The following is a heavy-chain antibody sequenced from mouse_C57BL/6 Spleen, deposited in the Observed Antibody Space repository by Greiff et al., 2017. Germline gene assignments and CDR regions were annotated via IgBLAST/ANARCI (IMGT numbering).Heavy chain of an antibody. Sequence: EVHLVESGEGLVKPGGSLKLSCAASGFTFSSYAMSWVRQTPEKRLEWVAYISSGGDYIYYADTVKGRFTISRDNATNTLYLQMSSLKSEDTAMYYCTRDRGDYDYFDDWGQGTTLTVSS. CDR1: GFTFSSYA. J-gene: IGHJ2*01. D-gene: IGHD2-4*01. CDR3: TRDRGDYDYFDD. V-gene: IGHV5-9-1*02. CDR2: ISSGGDYI.